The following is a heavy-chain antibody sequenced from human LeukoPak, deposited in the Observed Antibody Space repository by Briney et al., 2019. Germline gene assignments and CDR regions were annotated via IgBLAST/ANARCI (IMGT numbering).Heavy chain of an antibody. D-gene: IGHD6-13*01. CDR2: WEN. Sequence: SETLSLTCTVSGASVSSGPYYWSWIRQPPGEGLEWIGWENNYNVSLKSRVIISVDRSKNQFSLTFISVTAADTAVHFCARETAERYRSSYFDYWGQGALVTVSS. J-gene: IGHJ4*02. V-gene: IGHV4-61*01. CDR1: GASVSSGPYY. CDR3: ARETAERYRSSYFDY.